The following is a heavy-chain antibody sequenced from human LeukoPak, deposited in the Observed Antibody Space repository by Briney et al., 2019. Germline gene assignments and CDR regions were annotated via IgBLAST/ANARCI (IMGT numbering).Heavy chain of an antibody. Sequence: SETLSLTCTVSGGSISTYYWSWIRQPPGKGLEWIGYIYHSGSTNYNPSLKSRVTISVDTSKNQFSLKLSSVTAADTAVYYCASFYDSSGYYLGAFDIWGQGTMVTVSS. CDR1: GGSISTYY. CDR3: ASFYDSSGYYLGAFDI. D-gene: IGHD3-22*01. CDR2: IYHSGST. J-gene: IGHJ3*02. V-gene: IGHV4-59*01.